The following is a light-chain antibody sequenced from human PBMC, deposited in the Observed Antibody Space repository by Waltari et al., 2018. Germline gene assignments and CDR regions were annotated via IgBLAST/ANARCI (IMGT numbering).Light chain of an antibody. CDR1: QSVTRA. V-gene: IGKV3-20*01. Sequence: EILLTPSPGPLSLSPGESATLPCRASQSVTRALAWYQQKPGQAPRLLIYGASNRATGIPDRFSGSGSGTDFSLTISRLEPEDFAVYYCQHYVRLPATFGQGTKVEIK. J-gene: IGKJ1*01. CDR2: GAS. CDR3: QHYVRLPAT.